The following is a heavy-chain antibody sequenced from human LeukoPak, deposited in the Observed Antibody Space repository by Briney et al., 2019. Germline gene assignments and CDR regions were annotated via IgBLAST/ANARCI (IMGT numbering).Heavy chain of an antibody. Sequence: SETLSLTCAVYGGSFSDYSWSWTRQPPGKRLEWIGEISHSGSTNYNPSLKSRVTISVDTSKNQFSLKVRSVTAADTAVYYCAPQGAVAGSAYWGQGTLVTVSS. CDR1: GGSFSDYS. V-gene: IGHV4-34*01. D-gene: IGHD6-19*01. CDR3: APQGAVAGSAY. CDR2: ISHSGST. J-gene: IGHJ4*02.